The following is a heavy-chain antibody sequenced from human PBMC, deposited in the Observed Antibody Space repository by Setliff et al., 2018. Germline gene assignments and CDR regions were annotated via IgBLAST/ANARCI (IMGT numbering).Heavy chain of an antibody. CDR3: ARTSRDGATYMDV. Sequence: SETLSLTCTVSGGSMTSYYWSWIQQPAGKGLEWIGRICSSENTIGRICRGSNTHYNPSLQSRVAMSLDTSTNQFSLRLSSVTAADTAVYYCARTSRDGATYMDVWGKGTTVTVSS. V-gene: IGHV4-4*07. J-gene: IGHJ6*03. CDR1: GGSMTSYY. D-gene: IGHD3-10*01. CDR2: ICRGSNT.